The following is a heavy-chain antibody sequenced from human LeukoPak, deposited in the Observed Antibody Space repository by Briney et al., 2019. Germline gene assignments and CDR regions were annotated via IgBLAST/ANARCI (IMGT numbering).Heavy chain of an antibody. D-gene: IGHD3-22*01. CDR2: IYYSGST. CDR3: ARYFKVGSRYYYDSSGYYSYFDY. J-gene: IGHJ4*02. V-gene: IGHV4-59*01. CDR1: GGSISSYY. Sequence: SETLSLTCTVSGGSISSYYWSWIRQPPGKGLEWIGYIYYSGSTNYNPSLKSRVTISVETSKNQFSLKLSSVTAADTAVYYCARYFKVGSRYYYDSSGYYSYFDYWGQGTLVTVSS.